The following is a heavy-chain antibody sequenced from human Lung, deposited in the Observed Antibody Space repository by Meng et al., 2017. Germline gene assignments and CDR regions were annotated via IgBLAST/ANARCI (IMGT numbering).Heavy chain of an antibody. J-gene: IGHJ4*02. Sequence: QDQRQQWGEGMLPASEIPSLSCVSCCSFISDDYWSLLRAPPGKRLELIGDSTHSGNPTYNQSFERRATISVDTSHKTLYLQLSCVTAEDSAVYYCARGAPTIDNYFDYWGQGTLVTVSS. CDR1: CSFISDDY. V-gene: IGHV4-34*01. CDR3: ARGAPTIDNYFDY. CDR2: STHSGNP. D-gene: IGHD5-24*01.